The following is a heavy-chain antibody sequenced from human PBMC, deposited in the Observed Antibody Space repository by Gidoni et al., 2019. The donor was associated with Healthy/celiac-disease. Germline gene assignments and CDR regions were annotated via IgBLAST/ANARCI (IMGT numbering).Heavy chain of an antibody. D-gene: IGHD3-9*01. V-gene: IGHV3-23*01. CDR1: GFTFSSYA. Sequence: EVQLLESGGGLVQPGGSLRLSCAASGFTFSSYAMSWVRQAPGKGLGWVSAISGSGGSTYYADSVKGRFTISRDKSKNTLYLQMNSLRAEDTAVYYCAKATPLDILTPLDYWGQGTLVTVSS. J-gene: IGHJ4*02. CDR3: AKATPLDILTPLDY. CDR2: ISGSGGST.